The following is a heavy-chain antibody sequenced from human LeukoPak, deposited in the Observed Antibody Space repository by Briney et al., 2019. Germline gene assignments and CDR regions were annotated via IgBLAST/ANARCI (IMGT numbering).Heavy chain of an antibody. CDR2: IYTSGST. D-gene: IGHD3-3*01. CDR1: GASISSYY. J-gene: IGHJ6*03. V-gene: IGHV4-4*07. Sequence: KSSQTLSLTCTVSGASISSYYWSWVRQPAGKGLEWLGRIYTSGSTNYNPSLKSRVTMSVDTSKNQFSLKLSSVTAADTAVYYCARDLFYDFWSGYLGHYMDVWGKGTTVTVSS. CDR3: ARDLFYDFWSGYLGHYMDV.